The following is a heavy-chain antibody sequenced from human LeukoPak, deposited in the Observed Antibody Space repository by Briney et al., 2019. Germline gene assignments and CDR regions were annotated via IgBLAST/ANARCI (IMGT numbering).Heavy chain of an antibody. J-gene: IGHJ4*02. V-gene: IGHV3-23*01. CDR3: ARTTTYCGGDCPFDY. Sequence: GGSLRLSCAASGFTFSSYWMSWVRQAPGKGLEWVSSIGGSDVSTYYADSVTGRFTISKDNSKNTLYLQINSLRAEDTAVYYCARTTTYCGGDCPFDYWGQGTLVTVSS. D-gene: IGHD2-21*02. CDR1: GFTFSSYW. CDR2: IGGSDVST.